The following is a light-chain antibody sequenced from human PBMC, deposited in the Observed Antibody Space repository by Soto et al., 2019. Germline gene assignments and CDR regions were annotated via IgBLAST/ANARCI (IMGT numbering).Light chain of an antibody. J-gene: IGKJ5*01. CDR3: QQYENVPIT. CDR2: DAS. V-gene: IGKV1-33*01. CDR1: QDIATN. Sequence: DIRMTQPPSSLSASVGDRVTIPCQASQDIATNLNWYQQKPGKAPKLLIYDASGLATGVTSRFRGSGSGTDVTLTINSLQPEDIATYYCQQYENVPITFGQGTRLEIK.